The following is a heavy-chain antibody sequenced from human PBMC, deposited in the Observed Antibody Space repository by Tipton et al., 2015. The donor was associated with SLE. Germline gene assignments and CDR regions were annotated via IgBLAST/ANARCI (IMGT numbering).Heavy chain of an antibody. CDR3: ARGGYCSGGSCFGVLDY. CDR2: ISSSGSTI. J-gene: IGHJ4*02. D-gene: IGHD2-15*01. Sequence: SLRLSCAASGFTFSSYEMNWVRQAPGKGLEWVSYISSSGSTIYYADSVKGRFTISRDNAKNSLYLQMNSLRAEDTAVYYCARGGYCSGGSCFGVLDYWGQGPLVTVSS. CDR1: GFTFSSYE. V-gene: IGHV3-48*03.